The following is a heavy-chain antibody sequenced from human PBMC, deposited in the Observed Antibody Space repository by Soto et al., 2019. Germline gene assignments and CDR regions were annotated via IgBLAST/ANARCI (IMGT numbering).Heavy chain of an antibody. CDR2: IYYSGST. CDR3: ARDREFPSYYDSSGYYYGDYYYGMDV. D-gene: IGHD3-22*01. Sequence: PSETLSLTCTVSGGSISSGGYYWSWIRHHPGKGLEWIGYIYYSGSTYYNPSLKSRVAISVDTSKNQFSLKLSSVTAADTAVYYCARDREFPSYYDSSGYYYGDYYYGMDVWGQGTTVTVSS. CDR1: GGSISSGGYY. J-gene: IGHJ6*02. V-gene: IGHV4-31*03.